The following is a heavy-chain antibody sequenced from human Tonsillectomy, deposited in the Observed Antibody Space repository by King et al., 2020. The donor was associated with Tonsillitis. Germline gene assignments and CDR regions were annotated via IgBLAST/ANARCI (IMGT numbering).Heavy chain of an antibody. Sequence: VQLQESGPGLVKTSETLSLTCTVSGDSISNYYWNWIRQPPGKGLEWIGYIFYSGSTNYNPSLKSRVTISVDTSKNQFSLKLTSVTAADTAVYYCARSTGSSWLDYYFDYWGQGTLVTVSS. CDR1: GDSISNYY. V-gene: IGHV4-59*01. CDR3: ARSTGSSWLDYYFDY. J-gene: IGHJ4*02. D-gene: IGHD6-13*01. CDR2: IFYSGST.